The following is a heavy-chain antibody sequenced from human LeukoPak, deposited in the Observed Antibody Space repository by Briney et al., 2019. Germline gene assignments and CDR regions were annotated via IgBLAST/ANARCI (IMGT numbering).Heavy chain of an antibody. CDR3: AKGGYCSGGSCYPLDY. V-gene: IGHV3-30*18. CDR1: GFTFSSYG. D-gene: IGHD2-15*01. CDR2: ISYDGSNK. J-gene: IGHJ4*02. Sequence: PGGSLRLSCAASGFTFSSYGMHWVRQAPGKGLEWVAVISYDGSNKYYADSVKGRFTISRDNSKNTLYLQMNSLRAEDTAMYYCAKGGYCSGGSCYPLDYWGQGTLVTVSS.